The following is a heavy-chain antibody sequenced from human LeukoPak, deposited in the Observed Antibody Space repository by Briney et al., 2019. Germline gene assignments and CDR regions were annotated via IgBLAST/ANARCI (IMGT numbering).Heavy chain of an antibody. CDR1: GGSFSGYY. Sequence: SETLSLTCAVYGGSFSGYYWSWIRQPPGKGLEWIGYIYYSGSTDYNPSLKSRVTISVDTSKNQFSLKLSSVTAADTAVYYCARVRCSGGSCYNFDYWGQGTLVTVSS. CDR2: IYYSGST. CDR3: ARVRCSGGSCYNFDY. J-gene: IGHJ4*02. V-gene: IGHV4-59*01. D-gene: IGHD2-15*01.